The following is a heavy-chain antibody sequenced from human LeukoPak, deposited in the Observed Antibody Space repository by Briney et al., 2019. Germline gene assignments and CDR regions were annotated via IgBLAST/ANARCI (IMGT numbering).Heavy chain of an antibody. V-gene: IGHV6-1*01. CDR3: ARDRIATVFDY. J-gene: IGHJ4*02. CDR1: GDSVSRNNVA. Sequence: QTLSLTCAISGDSVSRNNVAWDCLTQSPSRDVVWRGCSYYRAKWYNEYAVSGKSRIATNPDTSKNQFYLQLNSVAPEDTAVYYSARDRIATVFDYWGQGTLVTVSS. D-gene: IGHD3-10*01. CDR2: SYYRAKWYN.